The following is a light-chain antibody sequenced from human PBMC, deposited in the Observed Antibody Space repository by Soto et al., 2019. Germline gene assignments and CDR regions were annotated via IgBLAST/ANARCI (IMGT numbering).Light chain of an antibody. CDR2: AAS. CDR1: ESISRH. V-gene: IGKV1-39*01. Sequence: DIQMTQSPSSLSASVGDRVTITCRASESISRHLNWYQQKPGKAPNLLIYAASTLQNGVPSRFSVSGSGTDFPLTISSLQPEDFATYYCQQSYSTLSISFGQGTRLEIK. CDR3: QQSYSTLSIS. J-gene: IGKJ5*01.